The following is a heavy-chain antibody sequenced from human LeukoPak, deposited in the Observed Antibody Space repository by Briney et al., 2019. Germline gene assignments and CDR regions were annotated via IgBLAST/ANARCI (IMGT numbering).Heavy chain of an antibody. CDR1: GGSISCYY. CDR2: IYYTGII. V-gene: IGHV4-59*03. Sequence: SETLSLTCTVSGGSISCYYWSWIRQPPGRGLEWIVSIYYTGIIDYNPSLKSRVTTSLDTSKNQVSLKLSSVTAADTAVYFCANGTDAYKTGYWDQGTPVTVSS. D-gene: IGHD5-24*01. CDR3: ANGTDAYKTGY. J-gene: IGHJ4*02.